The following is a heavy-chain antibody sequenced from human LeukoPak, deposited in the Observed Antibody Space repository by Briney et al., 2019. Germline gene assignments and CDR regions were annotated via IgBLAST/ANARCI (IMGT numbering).Heavy chain of an antibody. V-gene: IGHV3-74*01. D-gene: IGHD6-13*01. CDR2: INIDGSST. CDR1: GFTFSSYW. J-gene: IGHJ4*02. Sequence: PGGSLRLSCAASGFTFSSYWMHWVRQAPGKGLVWVSRINIDGSSTNYADSVKGRFTISRDNAKNSLYLQMNSLRAEDTAVYYCASARGSSWAQWEYWGQGTLVTVSS. CDR3: ASARGSSWAQWEY.